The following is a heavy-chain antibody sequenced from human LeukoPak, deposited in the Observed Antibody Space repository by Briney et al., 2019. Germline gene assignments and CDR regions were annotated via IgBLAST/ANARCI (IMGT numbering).Heavy chain of an antibody. J-gene: IGHJ5*01. V-gene: IGHV4-59*10. CDR3: ASVRSVVGGWFDY. CDR1: GGSITGYY. CDR2: IYTSGST. D-gene: IGHD3-3*01. Sequence: SETLSLTCAVYGGSITGYYWSWIRQPAGKGLEWIGRIYTSGSTNYNPSLKSRVTMSVDTSKNQFSLKLSSVTAADTAVYYCASVRSVVGGWFDYWGQGTLVTVSS.